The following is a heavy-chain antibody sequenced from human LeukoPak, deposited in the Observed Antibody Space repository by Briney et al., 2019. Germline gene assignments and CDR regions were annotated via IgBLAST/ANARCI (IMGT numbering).Heavy chain of an antibody. J-gene: IGHJ4*02. Sequence: SETLSLTCTVSGGSISSYYWSWIRQPPGKGLEWIGYIYCSGSTNYNPSLKSRVTISVDTSRNQFSLKLSSVTAADTAVYYCARGFDYSNLPDYWGQGTLVTVSS. V-gene: IGHV4-59*08. D-gene: IGHD4-11*01. CDR3: ARGFDYSNLPDY. CDR1: GGSISSYY. CDR2: IYCSGST.